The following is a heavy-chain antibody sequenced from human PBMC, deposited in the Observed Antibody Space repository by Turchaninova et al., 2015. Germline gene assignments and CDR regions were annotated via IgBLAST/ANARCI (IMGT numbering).Heavy chain of an antibody. CDR1: GFTFSDYT. D-gene: IGHD3-3*01. CDR3: TRDWSGYDKYDS. Sequence: VQLVDSGGGLVQPCRSLRLSCSTSGFTFSDYTFNWVRQAPGKGLEWVGFIRSKSNGVTTEYAAVVEGRFTISRDNSKNIAFLQMDNLKPEDTGFYYCTRDWSGYDKYDSWGQGTLVTVSS. V-gene: IGHV3-49*04. J-gene: IGHJ4*02. CDR2: IRSKSNGVTT.